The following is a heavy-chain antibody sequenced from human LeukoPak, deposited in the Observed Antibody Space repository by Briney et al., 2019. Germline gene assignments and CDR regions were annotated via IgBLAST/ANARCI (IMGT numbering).Heavy chain of an antibody. D-gene: IGHD3-10*01. Sequence: GASVKVSCKASGGTFSSYAISWVRQAPGQGLEWMGRIIPILGIANYAQKFQGRVTITADKSTSTAYMELSSLRSEDTAVYHCAEDQFGSGYFDYWGQGTLVTVSS. J-gene: IGHJ4*02. CDR1: GGTFSSYA. CDR3: AEDQFGSGYFDY. CDR2: IIPILGIA. V-gene: IGHV1-69*04.